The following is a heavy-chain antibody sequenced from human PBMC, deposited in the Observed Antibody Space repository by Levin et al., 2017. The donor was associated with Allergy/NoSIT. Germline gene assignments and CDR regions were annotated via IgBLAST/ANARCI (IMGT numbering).Heavy chain of an antibody. CDR1: GFTFNKYA. V-gene: IGHV3-23*01. CDR2: ISDNGHST. D-gene: IGHD3-10*01. Sequence: QPGGSLRLSCAASGFTFNKYAMSWVRQAPGKGLEWVSGISDNGHSTYYVDSVKGRFTISRDNSKNMLYLQMSSLRAEDTAVYYCRMTMVRGDPFNFWGRGTLVTVSS. J-gene: IGHJ3*01. CDR3: RMTMVRGDPFNF.